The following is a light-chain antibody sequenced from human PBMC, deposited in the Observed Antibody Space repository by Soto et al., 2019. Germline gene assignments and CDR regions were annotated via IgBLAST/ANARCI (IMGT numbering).Light chain of an antibody. CDR1: SSNIGSNA. Sequence: QSVLTQPPSASGTPGQRVTISCSGSSSNIGSNAVSWYQHFPGTAPKVLIYSDDQRPSGVPDRFSGSKSGTSASLAISGLRAEEEGDYFCDACGASLNNGVLGGGTK. J-gene: IGLJ3*02. CDR2: SDD. CDR3: DACGASLNNGV. V-gene: IGLV1-44*01.